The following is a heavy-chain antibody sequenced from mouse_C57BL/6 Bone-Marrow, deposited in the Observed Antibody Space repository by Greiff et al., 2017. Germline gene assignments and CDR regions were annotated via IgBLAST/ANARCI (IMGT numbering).Heavy chain of an antibody. CDR2: IYPRSGNT. J-gene: IGHJ1*03. V-gene: IGHV1-81*01. CDR1: GYTFTSYG. Sequence: QVQLQQSGAELARPGASVKLSCKASGYTFTSYGISWVKQRTGQGLEWIGEIYPRSGNTYYNEKFKGKATLTADKSYSTAYMELRSLTSEDSAVYFCARRHYYGSSHWYFDVWGTGTTVTVAS. D-gene: IGHD1-1*01. CDR3: ARRHYYGSSHWYFDV.